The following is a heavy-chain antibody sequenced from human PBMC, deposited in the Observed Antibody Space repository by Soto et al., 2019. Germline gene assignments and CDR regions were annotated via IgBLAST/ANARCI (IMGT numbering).Heavy chain of an antibody. CDR2: IYYSGST. CDR3: ARLRIAVAGFDY. J-gene: IGHJ4*02. V-gene: IGHV4-39*01. D-gene: IGHD6-19*01. Sequence: RSLTCTVSGGSISSSSYYWGWIRQPPGKGLEWIGSIYYSGSTYYNPSLKSRVTISVDTSKNQFSLKLSSVTAADTAVYYCARLRIAVAGFDYWGQGTLVTVSS. CDR1: GGSISSSSYY.